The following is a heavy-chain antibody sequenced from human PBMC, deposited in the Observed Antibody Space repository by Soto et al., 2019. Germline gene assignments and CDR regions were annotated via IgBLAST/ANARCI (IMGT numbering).Heavy chain of an antibody. D-gene: IGHD5-18*01. J-gene: IGHJ4*02. CDR1: GGTFSSYA. Sequence: ASVKVSCKASGGTFSSYAISWVRQAPGQGLEWMGGIIPIFGTANYAQKFQGRVTITADESTSTAYMELSSLRSEDTAVYYCAREGIANSYGYWPFDYWGQGTLVTVSS. CDR3: AREGIANSYGYWPFDY. V-gene: IGHV1-69*13. CDR2: IIPIFGTA.